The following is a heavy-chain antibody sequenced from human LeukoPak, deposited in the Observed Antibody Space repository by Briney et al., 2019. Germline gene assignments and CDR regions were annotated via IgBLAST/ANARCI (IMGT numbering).Heavy chain of an antibody. D-gene: IGHD1-26*01. Sequence: GGSLRLSCAASGFTFSNYAMSWVRQAPGKGLEWVSAFIVRDGSTYYAASVKGRFTISRDNSKNTLYLQMNSLRAEGTAVYYCAKLVRVGTSYCFDLWGQGTLVTVSS. CDR2: FIVRDGST. CDR3: AKLVRVGTSYCFDL. J-gene: IGHJ4*02. V-gene: IGHV3-23*01. CDR1: GFTFSNYA.